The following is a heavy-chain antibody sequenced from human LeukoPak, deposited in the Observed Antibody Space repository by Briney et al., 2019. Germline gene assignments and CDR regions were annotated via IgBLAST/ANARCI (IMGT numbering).Heavy chain of an antibody. J-gene: IGHJ6*04. CDR2: INHSGST. CDR3: ARGKTEVVVPAAPYYYYGMDV. D-gene: IGHD2-2*01. V-gene: IGHV4-34*01. CDR1: GGSFSGYY. Sequence: SETLSLTCAVYGGSFSGYYWSWIRQPPGKGLEWIGEINHSGSTNYNPSLKSRVTISVDTSKNQFSLKLSSVTAADTAVYYWARGKTEVVVPAAPYYYYGMDVWGKGTTVTVSS.